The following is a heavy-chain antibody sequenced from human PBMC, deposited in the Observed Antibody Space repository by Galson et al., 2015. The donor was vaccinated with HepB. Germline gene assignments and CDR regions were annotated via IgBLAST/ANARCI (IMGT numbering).Heavy chain of an antibody. CDR2: IIPIFGTA. Sequence: SVKVSCKASGGTFSSYAISWVRQAPGQGLEWMGGIIPIFGTANYAQKFQGRVTITADESTSTAYMELSSLRSEDTAVYYCARDIMGGYNRPHYYYGMDVWGQGTTVTVSS. CDR1: GGTFSSYA. D-gene: IGHD5-24*01. J-gene: IGHJ6*02. V-gene: IGHV1-69*13. CDR3: ARDIMGGYNRPHYYYGMDV.